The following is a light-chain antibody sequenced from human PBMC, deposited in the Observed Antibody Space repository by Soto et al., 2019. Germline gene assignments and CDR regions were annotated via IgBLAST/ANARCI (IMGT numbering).Light chain of an antibody. Sequence: QSVLTQPPPASGSPGQSVTISCTGTSSDVGGYNYVSWYQQHPGKAPKLMIYEVSKRPSGVPDRFSGSKSGNTASLTVSGLQAEDEADYYCSSYAGSNPVVFGGGTKLTVL. V-gene: IGLV2-8*01. J-gene: IGLJ2*01. CDR2: EVS. CDR3: SSYAGSNPVV. CDR1: SSDVGGYNY.